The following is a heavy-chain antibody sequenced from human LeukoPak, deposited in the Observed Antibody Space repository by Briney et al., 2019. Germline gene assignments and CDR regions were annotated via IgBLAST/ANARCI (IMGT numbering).Heavy chain of an antibody. CDR2: IWYDGSNK. V-gene: IGHV3-33*06. CDR1: GFTFSSYG. CDR3: AKEVPGALSIDY. J-gene: IGHJ4*02. D-gene: IGHD3-10*01. Sequence: GGSLRLSCAASGFTFSSYGMHWVRQAPGKGLEWVAVIWYDGSNKYYADSVKGRFTISRDNSKNTLYLQMNSLRAEDTAVYYCAKEVPGALSIDYWGQGTLVTVSS.